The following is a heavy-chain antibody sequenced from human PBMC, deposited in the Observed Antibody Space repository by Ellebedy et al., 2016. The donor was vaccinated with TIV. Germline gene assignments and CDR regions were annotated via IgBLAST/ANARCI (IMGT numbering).Heavy chain of an antibody. CDR3: ANLPPDIVPTASVY. CDR1: GFTFSDYA. CDR2: TPYDGSHK. V-gene: IGHV3-30*18. D-gene: IGHD5-12*01. J-gene: IGHJ4*02. Sequence: GESLKISCAASGFTFSDYAMHWVRQAPGKGLEWVAVTPYDGSHKFYVDSVKGRFTISRDNSKNTLYLQMNSLRTEDTAVYYCANLPPDIVPTASVYWGQGTRVTVSS.